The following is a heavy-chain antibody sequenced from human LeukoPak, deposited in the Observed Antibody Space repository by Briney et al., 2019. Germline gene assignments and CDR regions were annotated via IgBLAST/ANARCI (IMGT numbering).Heavy chain of an antibody. Sequence: PSETLSLTCTVSGGSISGSSYYWGWIRQPPGKGLEWIGSIYYSGSTYYNPSLKSRVTISVDTSKNQFSLKLSSVTAADTAVYYCARGSPRAAGTTTGVSAFDIWGQGTMATVSS. CDR3: ARGSPRAAGTTTGVSAFDI. CDR2: IYYSGST. V-gene: IGHV4-39*01. D-gene: IGHD6-13*01. J-gene: IGHJ3*02. CDR1: GGSISGSSYY.